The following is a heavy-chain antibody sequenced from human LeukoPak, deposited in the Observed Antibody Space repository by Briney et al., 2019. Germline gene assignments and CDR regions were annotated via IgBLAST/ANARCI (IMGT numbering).Heavy chain of an antibody. D-gene: IGHD6-13*01. CDR1: GYTLTELS. J-gene: IGHJ4*02. V-gene: IGHV1-24*01. Sequence: EASVKVSCKVSGYTLTELSMHWVRQAPGKGLEWMGGFDPEDGETIYAQKFQGRVTMTEDASTDTAYMELSSLRSEDTAVCYCATDLEQQLVFDYWGQGTLVTVSS. CDR3: ATDLEQQLVFDY. CDR2: FDPEDGET.